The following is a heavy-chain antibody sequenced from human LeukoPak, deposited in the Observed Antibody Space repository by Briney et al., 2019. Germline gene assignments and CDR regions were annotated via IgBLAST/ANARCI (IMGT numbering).Heavy chain of an antibody. CDR1: GFTFSSYS. CDR2: VSTSSSFI. D-gene: IGHD5-12*01. J-gene: IGHJ4*02. Sequence: GGSLRLSCAASGFTFSSYSMNWVRQAPGKGLEWVSSVSTSSSFIYYADSVKGRFTISRDNAKNSLYLQMNSLRAEDTAVYYCARDSGYSGYDDLGFDYWGQGTLVTVSS. V-gene: IGHV3-21*01. CDR3: ARDSGYSGYDDLGFDY.